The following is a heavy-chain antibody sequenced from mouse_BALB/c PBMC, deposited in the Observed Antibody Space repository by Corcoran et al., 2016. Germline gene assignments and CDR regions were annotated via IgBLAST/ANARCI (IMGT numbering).Heavy chain of an antibody. CDR3: ALYEGYS. J-gene: IGHJ2*01. D-gene: IGHD2-3*01. V-gene: IGHV14-3*02. CDR2: IDPANGNT. Sequence: EVQLQQSGAELVKPGASVKLSCTASGFNIKATYMHWVKQRPEQGLAWIGRIDPANGNTKYDPKFQGKATITADTSSNTAYLQLISLTSEDTAVYYCALYEGYSWGQGTTLTVSS. CDR1: GFNIKATY.